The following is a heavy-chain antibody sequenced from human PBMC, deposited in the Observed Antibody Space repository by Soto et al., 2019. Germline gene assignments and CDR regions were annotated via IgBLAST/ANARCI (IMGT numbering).Heavy chain of an antibody. V-gene: IGHV3-21*01. Sequence: EVQLVESGGGLVKPGGSLRLSCAASGFTFSSYSMNWVRQAPGKGLEWVSSISSSSSYIYYADSVKGRFTISRDNAKNSLYLQMNSLRAEDTAVYYCARGYDFWSGYYKGDAFDIWGQGTMVTVSS. CDR3: ARGYDFWSGYYKGDAFDI. CDR1: GFTFSSYS. J-gene: IGHJ3*02. CDR2: ISSSSSYI. D-gene: IGHD3-3*01.